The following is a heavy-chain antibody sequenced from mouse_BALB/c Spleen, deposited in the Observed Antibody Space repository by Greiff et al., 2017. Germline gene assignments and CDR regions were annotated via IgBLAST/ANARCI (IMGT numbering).Heavy chain of an antibody. Sequence: QVHVKQSGAELVRPGSSVKISCKASGYAFSSYWMNWVKQRPGQGLEWIGQIYPGDGDTNYNGKFKGKATLTADKSSSTAYMQLSSLTSEDSAVYFCARSGVLRDAMDYWGQGTSVTVSS. CDR3: ARSGVLRDAMDY. D-gene: IGHD1-1*01. CDR2: IYPGDGDT. V-gene: IGHV1-80*01. J-gene: IGHJ4*01. CDR1: GYAFSSYW.